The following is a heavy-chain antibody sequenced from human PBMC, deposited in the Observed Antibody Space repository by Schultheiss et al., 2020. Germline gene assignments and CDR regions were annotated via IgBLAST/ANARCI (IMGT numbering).Heavy chain of an antibody. CDR3: ARDRGGQYSSGWYAPYYYYYGMDV. V-gene: IGHV1-18*01. J-gene: IGHJ6*02. D-gene: IGHD6-19*01. Sequence: ASVKVSCKASGYTFTSYGISWVRQAPGQGLEWMGWISAYNGNTNYAQKLQGRVTMTTDTSTSTAYMELRSLRSDDTAVYYCARDRGGQYSSGWYAPYYYYYGMDVWGQGTTVNVSS. CDR2: ISAYNGNT. CDR1: GYTFTSYG.